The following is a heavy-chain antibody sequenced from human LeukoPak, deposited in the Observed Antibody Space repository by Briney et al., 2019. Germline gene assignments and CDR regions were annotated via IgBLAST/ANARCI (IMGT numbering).Heavy chain of an antibody. CDR3: ARVRGSYHFDY. Sequence: PGGSLRLSCAASGFTFSGYSMNWVRQAPGKGLEWVSYITSSSSAIYYADSVKGRFTISRDNAENSLYLQMNSLRAEDTAVYYCARVRGSYHFDYWGQGTLVTVSS. J-gene: IGHJ4*02. CDR1: GFTFSGYS. V-gene: IGHV3-48*01. D-gene: IGHD1-26*01. CDR2: ITSSSSAI.